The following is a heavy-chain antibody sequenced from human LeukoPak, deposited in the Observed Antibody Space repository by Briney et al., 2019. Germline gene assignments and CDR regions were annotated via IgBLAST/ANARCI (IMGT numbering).Heavy chain of an antibody. J-gene: IGHJ5*02. V-gene: IGHV3-48*04. D-gene: IGHD1-26*01. Sequence: GGSLRLSCAASGFTFSSYWMSWVRQAPGKGLEWVSYISSSGSTIYYADSVKGRFTISRDNAKNSLYLQMNSLRAEDTAVYYCASSSYGRIDWFDPWGQGTLVTASS. CDR3: ASSSYGRIDWFDP. CDR1: GFTFSSYW. CDR2: ISSSGSTI.